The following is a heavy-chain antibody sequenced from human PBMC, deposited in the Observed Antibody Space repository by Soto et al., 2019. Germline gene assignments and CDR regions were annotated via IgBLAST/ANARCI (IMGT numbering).Heavy chain of an antibody. Sequence: ASVKVSCKASGYTFTSYDINWVRQATGQGLEWMGWMNPNSGNTGYAQKFQGRVTMTRNTSISTAYMELSSLRSEDTAVYYCAREEKLWYQIEYWGQGTLVTVSS. V-gene: IGHV1-8*01. D-gene: IGHD5-18*01. CDR1: GYTFTSYD. CDR3: AREEKLWYQIEY. CDR2: MNPNSGNT. J-gene: IGHJ4*02.